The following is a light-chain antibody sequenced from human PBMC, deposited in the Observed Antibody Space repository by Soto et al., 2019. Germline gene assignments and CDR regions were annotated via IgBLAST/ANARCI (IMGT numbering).Light chain of an antibody. J-gene: IGKJ1*01. CDR2: AAS. CDR1: QSISNY. Sequence: DIQMTQSPSSLSASVGDRVTITCRASQSISNYLNWYQHKAGKAPKVLIYAASSLQRGVQSRFSGSGSGTDFTLIINSLQPEDCATYYCQQSYSPLWTFGQGTKVEI. CDR3: QQSYSPLWT. V-gene: IGKV1-39*01.